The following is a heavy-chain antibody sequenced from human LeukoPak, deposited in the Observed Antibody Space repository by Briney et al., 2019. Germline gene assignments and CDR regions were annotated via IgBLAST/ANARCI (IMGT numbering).Heavy chain of an antibody. D-gene: IGHD3-3*02. J-gene: IGHJ3*02. V-gene: IGHV4-34*01. CDR3: ARHPRFSIRSHAFDI. CDR2: INHSGST. Sequence: PSETLSLTCAVCGGSFSGYYWSWIRQPPGKGLEWIGEINHSGSTNYNPSLKSQVTISVDTSKNQFSLKLSSVTAADTAVYYCARHPRFSIRSHAFDIWGQGTMVTVSS. CDR1: GGSFSGYY.